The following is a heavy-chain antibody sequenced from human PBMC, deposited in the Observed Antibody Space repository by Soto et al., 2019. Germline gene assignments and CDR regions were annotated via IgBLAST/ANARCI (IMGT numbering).Heavy chain of an antibody. V-gene: IGHV4-30-4*01. Sequence: SETLSLTCTVSGGSISSGDYYWSWIRQPPGKGLEWIGYIYYSGSTYYNPSLKSRVTISVDTSKNQFSLKLSSVTAADTAVYYCASQCGGGDCYSGDYWGQGTLVTVSS. CDR2: IYYSGST. CDR1: GGSISSGDYY. D-gene: IGHD2-21*02. J-gene: IGHJ4*02. CDR3: ASQCGGGDCYSGDY.